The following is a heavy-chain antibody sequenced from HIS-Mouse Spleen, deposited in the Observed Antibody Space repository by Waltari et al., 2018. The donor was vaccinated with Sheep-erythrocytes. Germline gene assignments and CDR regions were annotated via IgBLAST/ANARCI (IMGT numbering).Heavy chain of an antibody. CDR1: GFTFSSYS. CDR2: ISSSSSYI. J-gene: IGHJ4*02. D-gene: IGHD1-26*01. CDR3: ARVASGATFDY. Sequence: ASGFTFSSYSMNWVRQAPGKGLEWVSSISSSSSYIYYADSVKGRFTISRDNSKNSLYLQMNSLRAEDTAVYYCARVASGATFDYWGQGTLVTVSS. V-gene: IGHV3-21*01.